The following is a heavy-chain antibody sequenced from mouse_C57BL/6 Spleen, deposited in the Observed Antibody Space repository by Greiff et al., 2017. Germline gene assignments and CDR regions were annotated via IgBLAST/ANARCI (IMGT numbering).Heavy chain of an antibody. CDR2: INPYNGDT. CDR3: ARDYYGSSYGNYFDY. J-gene: IGHJ2*01. D-gene: IGHD1-1*01. V-gene: IGHV1-20*01. CDR1: GYSFTGYF. Sequence: EVQLQQSGPELVKPGDSVKISCKASGYSFTGYFMNWVMQSHGKSLEWIGRINPYNGDTFYNQKFKGKATLTVDKSSSTAHMELRSLTSEDSAVYYCARDYYGSSYGNYFDYWGQGTTLTVSS.